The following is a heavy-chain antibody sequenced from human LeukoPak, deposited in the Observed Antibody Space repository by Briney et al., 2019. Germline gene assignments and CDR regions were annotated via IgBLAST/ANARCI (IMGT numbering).Heavy chain of an antibody. CDR1: GFTFSSYG. CDR3: AKDGGATPYFDY. Sequence: GGSLGLSCAASGFTFSSYGMHWVRQAPGKGLEWVAVISYDGSNKYYADSVKGRFTISRDNSKNTLYLQMNSLRAEDTAVYYCAKDGGATPYFDYWGQGTLVTVSS. V-gene: IGHV3-30*18. D-gene: IGHD1-26*01. CDR2: ISYDGSNK. J-gene: IGHJ4*02.